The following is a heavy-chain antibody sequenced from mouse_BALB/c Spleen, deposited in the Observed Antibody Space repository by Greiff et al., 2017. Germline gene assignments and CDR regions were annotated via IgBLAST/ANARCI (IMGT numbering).Heavy chain of an antibody. CDR1: GYTFTSYW. D-gene: IGHD2-1*01. CDR3: TRHGNYGDWFAY. Sequence: QVQLQQPGAELVRPGASVKLSCKASGYTFTSYWINWVKQRPGQGLEWIGNIYPSDSYTNYNQKFKDKATLTVDKSSSTAYMQLSSPTSEDSAFYYCTRHGNYGDWFAYWGQGTLVTVSA. CDR2: IYPSDSYT. V-gene: IGHV1-69*02. J-gene: IGHJ3*01.